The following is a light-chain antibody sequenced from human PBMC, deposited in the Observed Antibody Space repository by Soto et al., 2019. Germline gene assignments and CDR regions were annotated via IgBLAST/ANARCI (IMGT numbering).Light chain of an antibody. J-gene: IGLJ2*01. CDR3: ATWDDSLTGEL. Sequence: QSVLTQPPSASGAPGQRVVISCSGSSSNIGSNYVNWYQQLPGTAPKLLISWNNKGTSGVPDRFSGSKSGTSASLAISGLRSEDEGYYYCATWDDSLTGELFGEGTKVTVL. CDR1: SSNIGSNY. V-gene: IGLV1-47*01. CDR2: WNN.